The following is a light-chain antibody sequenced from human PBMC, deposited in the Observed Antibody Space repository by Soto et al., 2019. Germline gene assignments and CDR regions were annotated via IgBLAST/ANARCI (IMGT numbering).Light chain of an antibody. CDR1: QTITTS. V-gene: IGKV1-5*03. CDR2: KAS. J-gene: IGKJ1*01. Sequence: DIQMTQSPSTLSASVGDGVTITCRASQTITTSLAWYQQKPGKAPKLLIYKASSLESGVPSRFSGSGSGTEFTLTISSLQPDDFATYYCQQYDSYSVRTFGQGTKVKI. CDR3: QQYDSYSVRT.